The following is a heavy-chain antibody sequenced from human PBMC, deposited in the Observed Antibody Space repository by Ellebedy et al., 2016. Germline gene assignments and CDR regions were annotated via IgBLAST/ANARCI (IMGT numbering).Heavy chain of an antibody. D-gene: IGHD2-2*01. Sequence: GESLKISXAASGFTFDDYGMSWVRQAPGKGLEWVAVISYDGSNKYYADSVKGRFTISRDNSKNTLYLQMNSLRAEDTAVYYCARASVPAGYTYYFDYWGQGTLVTVSS. CDR2: ISYDGSNK. CDR3: ARASVPAGYTYYFDY. V-gene: IGHV3-30*03. J-gene: IGHJ4*02. CDR1: GFTFDDYG.